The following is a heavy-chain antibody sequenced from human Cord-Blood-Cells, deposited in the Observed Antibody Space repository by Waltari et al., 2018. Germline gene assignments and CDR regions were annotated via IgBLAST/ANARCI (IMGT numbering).Heavy chain of an antibody. CDR2: ISWNSGSI. D-gene: IGHD5-18*01. CDR1: GFTFDDYA. V-gene: IGHV3-9*01. CDR3: AKDRVPAMALNGFDP. J-gene: IGHJ5*02. Sequence: EVQLVESGGGLVQPGRSLRLSCAASGFTFDDYAMHWVRQAPGKGLEWVSGISWNSGSIGYADSVKGRFTISRDNAKNSLYLQMNSLRAEDTALYYCAKDRVPAMALNGFDPWGQGTLVTVSS.